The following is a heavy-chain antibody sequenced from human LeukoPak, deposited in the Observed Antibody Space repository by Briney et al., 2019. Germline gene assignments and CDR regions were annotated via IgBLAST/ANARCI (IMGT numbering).Heavy chain of an antibody. J-gene: IGHJ3*02. CDR2: ISSSSSTI. CDR3: ARAATYYYDSSGYYPYAFDI. D-gene: IGHD3-22*01. CDR1: GSTFSSYS. Sequence: PGGSLRLSCAPSGSTFSSYSMNWVRQAPGKGLEWVSYISSSSSTIYYADSVKGRFTISRDNAKNSLYLQLNSLRDEDTAVYYCARAATYYYDSSGYYPYAFDIWGQGTMVTVSS. V-gene: IGHV3-48*02.